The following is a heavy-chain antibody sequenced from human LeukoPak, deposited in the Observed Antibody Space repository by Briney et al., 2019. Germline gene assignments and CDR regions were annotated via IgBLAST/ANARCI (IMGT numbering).Heavy chain of an antibody. V-gene: IGHV4-59*01. CDR3: ARTETSGYDFYFDY. CDR2: TYYSGST. CDR1: GGSISSYY. J-gene: IGHJ4*02. D-gene: IGHD5-12*01. Sequence: SETLSLTCTVSGGSISSYYWSWIRQPPGKGLEWIGYTYYSGSTNYNPSLKSRVTISVDTSKNQFSLKLSSVTAADTAVYYCARTETSGYDFYFDYWGQGTLVTVSS.